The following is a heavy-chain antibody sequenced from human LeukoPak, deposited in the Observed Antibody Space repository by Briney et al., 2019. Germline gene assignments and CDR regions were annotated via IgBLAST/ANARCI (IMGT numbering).Heavy chain of an antibody. CDR2: IIPIFGTA. J-gene: IGHJ3*02. Sequence: VASVKVSCKASGGTFSSYAISWVRQAPGQGLEWMGGIIPIFGTANYAQKFQGRVTITADESTSTAYMELSSLRSEDTAVYYCARDRRRAAAAPDAFDIWGQGTMVTVSS. D-gene: IGHD6-13*01. CDR3: ARDRRRAAAAPDAFDI. CDR1: GGTFSSYA. V-gene: IGHV1-69*13.